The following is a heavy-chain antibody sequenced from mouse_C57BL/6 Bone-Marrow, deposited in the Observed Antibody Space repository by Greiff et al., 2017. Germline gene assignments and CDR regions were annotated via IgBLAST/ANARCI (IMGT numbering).Heavy chain of an antibody. CDR3: ARRGGYYGSYYFDY. CDR2: LLWDDAK. V-gene: IGHV8-8*01. Sequence: QVTLKESGPGILQPSPTLSLTCSFSGFSLSTFGMGVGWIRPPSGKGLEWLAHLLWDDAKYYNPSLKNPPPISKATSKNRIFLKYVNVDTAETATDYCARRGGYYGSYYFDYWGQGTTLTVSS. J-gene: IGHJ2*01. D-gene: IGHD1-1*01. CDR1: GFSLSTFGMG.